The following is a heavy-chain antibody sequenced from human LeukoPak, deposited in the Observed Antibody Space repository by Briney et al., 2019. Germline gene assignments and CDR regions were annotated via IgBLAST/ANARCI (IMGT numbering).Heavy chain of an antibody. J-gene: IGHJ4*02. CDR2: MNPNSGNT. CDR1: GYTFTSYD. Sequence: GASVKVSCKASGYTFTSYDINWVRQATGQGLEWMGWMNPNSGNTGYAQKFQGRVTMTRNTSISTAYMELSSLRSEDTAVYYCARNLMVRGVAHGYWGQGTLVTVSS. V-gene: IGHV1-8*02. D-gene: IGHD3-10*01. CDR3: ARNLMVRGVAHGY.